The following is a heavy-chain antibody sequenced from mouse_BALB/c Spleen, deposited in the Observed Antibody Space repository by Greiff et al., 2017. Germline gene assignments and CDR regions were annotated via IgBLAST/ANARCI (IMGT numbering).Heavy chain of an antibody. CDR1: GYTFTSYW. V-gene: IGHV1-7*01. CDR3: ARRTGYGYAMDY. D-gene: IGHD1-2*01. Sequence: VQGVESGAELAKPGASVKMSCKASGYTFTSYWMHWVKQRPGQGLEWIGYINPSTGYTEYNQKFKDKATLTADKSSSTAYMQLSSLTSEDSAVYYCARRTGYGYAMDYWGQGTSVTVSS. J-gene: IGHJ4*01. CDR2: INPSTGYT.